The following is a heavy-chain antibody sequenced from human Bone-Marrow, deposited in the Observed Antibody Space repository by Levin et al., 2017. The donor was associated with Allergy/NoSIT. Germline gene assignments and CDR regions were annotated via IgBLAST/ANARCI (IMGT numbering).Heavy chain of an antibody. Sequence: GGSLRLSCAASGFTFHDYAMHWVRQPPGKGLEWVSGITWNSGKIVYADSVKGRFTISRDNAKNSLYLQMNSLRTEDTALYFCAKDLAACGGVIAAPGYWGQGTLFTVSS. CDR3: AKDLAACGGVIAAPGY. D-gene: IGHD3-16*02. J-gene: IGHJ4*02. V-gene: IGHV3-9*01. CDR1: GFTFHDYA. CDR2: ITWNSGKI.